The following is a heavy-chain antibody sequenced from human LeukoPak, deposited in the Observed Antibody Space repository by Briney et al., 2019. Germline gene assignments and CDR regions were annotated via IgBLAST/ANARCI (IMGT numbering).Heavy chain of an antibody. CDR2: MNPNSGNT. CDR1: GYTFTSYD. J-gene: IGHJ5*01. V-gene: IGHV1-8*01. Sequence: ASVKVSCKASGYTFTSYDINWVRQATGQGLEWMGWMNPNSGNTGYAQKFQGRVTMTRNTSISTAYMELSSLRSEDTAGYFCASACGGSSVDWFDSWRQGTVITVSS. CDR3: ASACGGSSVDWFDS. D-gene: IGHD2-21*01.